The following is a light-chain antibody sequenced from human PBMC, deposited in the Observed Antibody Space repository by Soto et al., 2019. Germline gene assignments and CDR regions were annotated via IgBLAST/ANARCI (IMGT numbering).Light chain of an antibody. CDR2: EVS. V-gene: IGLV2-14*01. CDR3: SSHTSYSTRV. Sequence: QSALTQPASVSGSPGQSIAISCTGTSSDVGGYNYVSWYQQHPGKAPKLMIPEVSNRPSGVSDRFSGSKSGNTASLTISGLQADDEADYYCSSHTSYSTRVFGTGTKLTVL. J-gene: IGLJ1*01. CDR1: SSDVGGYNY.